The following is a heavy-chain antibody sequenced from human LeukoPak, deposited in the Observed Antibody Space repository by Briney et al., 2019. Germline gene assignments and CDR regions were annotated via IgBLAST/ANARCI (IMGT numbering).Heavy chain of an antibody. D-gene: IGHD5-18*01. Sequence: GGSLRLSCAASGFTFSNYCMSWVRQAPGKGLEWVANIKQDGSGKYYVDSVKGRFTISRDNAKNSLYLQMNSLRAEDTAVYYCARNRQDTAMVTWSYYYYYMDVWGKGTTVTVSS. CDR3: ARNRQDTAMVTWSYYYYYMDV. CDR1: GFTFSNYC. CDR2: IKQDGSGK. J-gene: IGHJ6*03. V-gene: IGHV3-7*01.